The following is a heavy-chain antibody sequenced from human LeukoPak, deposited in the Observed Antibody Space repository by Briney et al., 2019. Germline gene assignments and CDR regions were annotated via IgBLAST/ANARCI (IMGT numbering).Heavy chain of an antibody. CDR2: ISYDGSNK. CDR1: GFTFSSYG. V-gene: IGHV3-30*18. D-gene: IGHD1-26*01. J-gene: IGHJ6*03. CDR3: AKDGPRSLVYYYYMDV. Sequence: GRSLRLSCAASGFTFSSYGMHWVRQAPGKGLEWVAVISYDGSNKYYADSVKGRFTISRDNSKNTLYLQMNSLRAEDTAVYYCAKDGPRSLVYYYYMDVWGKGTTVTVSS.